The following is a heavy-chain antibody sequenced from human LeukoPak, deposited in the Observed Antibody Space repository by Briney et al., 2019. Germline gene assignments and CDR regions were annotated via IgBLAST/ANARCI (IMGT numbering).Heavy chain of an antibody. CDR3: AKDNGALVVVPAANFDY. CDR2: ISGSGGST. CDR1: GFTFSSYA. J-gene: IGHJ4*02. V-gene: IGHV3-23*01. D-gene: IGHD2-2*01. Sequence: GGSLRLSCAASGFTFSSYAMSWVRQAPGKGLEWVSAISGSGGSTYYADSVKGRFTISRDNSKNTLYLQMNSLRAEDTAVYYCAKDNGALVVVPAANFDYWGQGTLVTVSS.